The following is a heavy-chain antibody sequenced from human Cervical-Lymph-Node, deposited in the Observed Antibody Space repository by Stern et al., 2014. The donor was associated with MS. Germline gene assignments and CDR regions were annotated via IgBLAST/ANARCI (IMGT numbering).Heavy chain of an antibody. CDR3: AKGSRGAYFYYYGMDV. CDR1: GLNFDEYA. D-gene: IGHD3-16*01. CDR2: INYNSRSI. V-gene: IGHV3-9*01. Sequence: EVQLVESGGDLVQPGRSLRLSCVVSGLNFDEYAMHWVRQAPGKGLELVSGINYNSRSIGYADSVKGRFTISRDNAKNSLYLQMNGLRVEDTALYYCAKGSRGAYFYYYGMDVWGQGTTVTVSS. J-gene: IGHJ6*02.